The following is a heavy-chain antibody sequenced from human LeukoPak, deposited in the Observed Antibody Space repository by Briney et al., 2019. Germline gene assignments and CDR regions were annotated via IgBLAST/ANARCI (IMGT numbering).Heavy chain of an antibody. CDR1: GFTFTSSA. Sequence: GTSVKVSRKASGFTFTSSAMQWVRQARGQRLEWIGWIVVGSGNTNYAQKFQERVTITRDMSTSTAYMELSSLRSEDTAVYYCAAMTTVTTFDYFDYWGQGTLVTVSS. CDR3: AAMTTVTTFDYFDY. V-gene: IGHV1-58*02. D-gene: IGHD4-17*01. J-gene: IGHJ4*02. CDR2: IVVGSGNT.